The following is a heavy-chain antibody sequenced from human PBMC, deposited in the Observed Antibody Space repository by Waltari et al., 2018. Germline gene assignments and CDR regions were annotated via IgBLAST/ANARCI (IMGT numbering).Heavy chain of an antibody. J-gene: IGHJ6*02. Sequence: QVQLVQSGVEVKKPGASVEVSCKSSGYNFIKFGVSWVRQAPGQGPEWMGWISGSNPNTYYAQEFKGRVTMTTDPSTITAYMEVRSRRPDDTAVYYCTRDQTYDGSGYITLGGAMDVWGQGTSVTVS. V-gene: IGHV1-18*01. CDR2: ISGSNPNT. D-gene: IGHD3-22*01. CDR3: TRDQTYDGSGYITLGGAMDV. CDR1: GYNFIKFG.